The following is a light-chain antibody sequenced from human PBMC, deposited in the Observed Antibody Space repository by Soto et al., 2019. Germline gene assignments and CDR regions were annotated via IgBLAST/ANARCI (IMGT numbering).Light chain of an antibody. CDR1: SSNIGSNY. CDR2: RNN. V-gene: IGLV1-47*01. Sequence: QSVLTQPPSASGTPGQRVTISCSGSSSNIGSNYVYWYQQLPGTAPKLLIYRNNQRPSGVPDRFSGSKSGTSASLAIGGLRSEDEADYYRAAWDDSLSAFYVFGTGTKVTVL. CDR3: AAWDDSLSAFYV. J-gene: IGLJ1*01.